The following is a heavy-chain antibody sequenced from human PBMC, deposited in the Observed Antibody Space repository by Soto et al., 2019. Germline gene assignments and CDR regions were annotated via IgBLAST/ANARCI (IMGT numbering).Heavy chain of an antibody. CDR1: GFTFSSYL. CDR3: ARSPKAAAGTWWFDP. V-gene: IGHV3-7*01. CDR2: IKQDGSEK. J-gene: IGHJ5*02. Sequence: GGSLRLSCAASGFTFSSYLMSWVRQAPGKGLEWVANIKQDGSEKYYVDSVKGRFTISRDNAKNSLYLQMNSLRAEDTAVYYCARSPKAAAGTWWFDPWGQGTLVTVSS. D-gene: IGHD6-13*01.